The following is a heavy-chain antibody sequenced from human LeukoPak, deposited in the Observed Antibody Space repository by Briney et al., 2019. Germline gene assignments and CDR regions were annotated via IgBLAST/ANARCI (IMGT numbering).Heavy chain of an antibody. V-gene: IGHV3-30*03. Sequence: GGSLRLSCAASGFTFSSYGMHWVRQAPGKGLEWVAVISYDGSNKYYADSVKGRFTISRDNSKNTLYLQMNSLRAEDTAVYYCARGIAANGGFDYWGQGTLVTVSS. CDR3: ARGIAANGGFDY. CDR2: ISYDGSNK. J-gene: IGHJ4*02. D-gene: IGHD6-13*01. CDR1: GFTFSSYG.